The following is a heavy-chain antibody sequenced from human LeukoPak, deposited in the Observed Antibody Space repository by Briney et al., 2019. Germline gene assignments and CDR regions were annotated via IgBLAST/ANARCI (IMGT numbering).Heavy chain of an antibody. CDR1: GGTFSSYA. D-gene: IGHD1-26*01. J-gene: IGHJ4*02. CDR2: IIPIFGTA. Sequence: GASVKVSCKAPGGTFSSYAISWVRQAPGQGLEWMGGIIPIFGTANYAQKFQGRVTITTDESTSTAYMELSSLRSEDTAVYYCASGLVVGATSNFDYWGQGTLVTVSS. CDR3: ASGLVVGATSNFDY. V-gene: IGHV1-69*05.